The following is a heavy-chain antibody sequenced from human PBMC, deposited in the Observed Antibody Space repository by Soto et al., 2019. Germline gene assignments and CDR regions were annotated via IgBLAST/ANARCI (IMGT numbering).Heavy chain of an antibody. V-gene: IGHV5-10-1*01. J-gene: IGHJ6*02. CDR1: GYSFTSYW. CDR2: IDPSDSYT. CDR3: ARLGSSSLPYYYYYGMDV. D-gene: IGHD6-6*01. Sequence: PGESLKISCKGSGYSFTSYWISWVRQMPGKGLEWMGRIDPSDSYTNYSPSFQGHVTISADKSISTAYLQWSSLKASDTAMYYCARLGSSSLPYYYYYGMDVWGQGTTVTVS.